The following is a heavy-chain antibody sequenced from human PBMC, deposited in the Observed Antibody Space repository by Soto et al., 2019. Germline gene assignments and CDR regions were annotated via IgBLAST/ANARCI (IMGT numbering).Heavy chain of an antibody. CDR3: ARGGYCSGGSCWGVDY. Sequence: QVQLVESGGGVVQPGRSLRLSCAASGFTFSTYAMHWVRQAPGKGLEWVTVMSYDGSNKYYADSVKGRFTISRDNSKNTLYLQMNSRRAEDTAVYYCARGGYCSGGSCWGVDYWGQGTLVTVSS. V-gene: IGHV3-30-3*01. D-gene: IGHD2-15*01. CDR1: GFTFSTYA. CDR2: MSYDGSNK. J-gene: IGHJ4*02.